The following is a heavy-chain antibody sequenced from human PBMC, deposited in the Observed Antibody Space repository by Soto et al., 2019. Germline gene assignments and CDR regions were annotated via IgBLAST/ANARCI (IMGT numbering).Heavy chain of an antibody. D-gene: IGHD2-8*01. Sequence: QVQLVESGGGVVQPGRSLRLSCAASGFTFSSYAMHWVRQAPGKGLEWVAVISDDGSNKYYADSVKGRFTITRDNSKNTLYLQMNSHRTEDTALYYCARRNGMVYYYGMDVWGQGTTVTVSS. CDR1: GFTFSSYA. J-gene: IGHJ6*02. CDR3: ARRNGMVYYYGMDV. CDR2: ISDDGSNK. V-gene: IGHV3-30-3*01.